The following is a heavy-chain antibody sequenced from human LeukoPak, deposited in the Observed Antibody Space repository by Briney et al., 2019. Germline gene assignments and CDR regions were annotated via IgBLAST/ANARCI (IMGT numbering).Heavy chain of an antibody. Sequence: SETLSLACTVSGGSISGLYWSWIRQPAGKGLEWIGRIYTGGGTNYNPSLKSRVSMSVDTSKNQFSLKLNSVTAADTAVYFCARDVGFTKDWGQGTLVTVS. D-gene: IGHD1-26*01. CDR1: GGSISGLY. CDR2: IYTGGGT. J-gene: IGHJ4*02. CDR3: ARDVGFTKD. V-gene: IGHV4-4*07.